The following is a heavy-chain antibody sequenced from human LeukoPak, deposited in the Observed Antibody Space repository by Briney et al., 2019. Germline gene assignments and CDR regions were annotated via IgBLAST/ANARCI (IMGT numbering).Heavy chain of an antibody. CDR2: ISENGGDT. Sequence: RTGGSLRLSYTASGFTFKNYAMSWVRQAPGKGLEWVSTISENGGDTYYADSVKGRFTISRDNSKNTLYLQMNSLRAEDTAVYYCAKVPWGPYCGGDELCYFDYWGQGTLVTVSS. D-gene: IGHD2-21*02. J-gene: IGHJ4*02. CDR3: AKVPWGPYCGGDELCYFDY. V-gene: IGHV3-23*01. CDR1: GFTFKNYA.